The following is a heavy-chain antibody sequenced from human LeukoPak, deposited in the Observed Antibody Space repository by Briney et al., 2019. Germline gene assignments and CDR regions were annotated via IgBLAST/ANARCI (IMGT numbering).Heavy chain of an antibody. Sequence: GGSRRLSCAAFEFSLSDHYIDWVRKAPGKGLEWVGRSGNKADSYTAEYAASVKGRFTISRDDSKNSLYLQMNTLTTEDTAVYHCTRGYSGVSVYAFDVWGQGTMVTVSS. V-gene: IGHV3-72*01. CDR1: EFSLSDHY. D-gene: IGHD1-26*01. CDR3: TRGYSGVSVYAFDV. CDR2: SGNKADSYTA. J-gene: IGHJ3*01.